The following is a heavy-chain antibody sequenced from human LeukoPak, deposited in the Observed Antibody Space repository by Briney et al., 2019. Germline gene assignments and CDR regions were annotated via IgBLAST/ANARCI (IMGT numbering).Heavy chain of an antibody. CDR3: AKRGVVIRVILVGFHKEAYYFDS. Sequence: GGSLRLSCAVSGLTLSNYVMSCVRQATGKGLEWVAGISDSGGRTNYADSVKGRFTISRDNPKNTLYLQRNSLRAEDTAVYFCAKRGVVIRVILVGFHKEAYYFDSWGQGALVTVSS. V-gene: IGHV3-23*01. J-gene: IGHJ4*02. CDR1: GLTLSNYV. D-gene: IGHD3-22*01. CDR2: ISDSGGRT.